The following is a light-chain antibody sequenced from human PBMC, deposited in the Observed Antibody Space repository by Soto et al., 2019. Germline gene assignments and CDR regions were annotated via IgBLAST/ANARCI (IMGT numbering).Light chain of an antibody. Sequence: EIVMTQSPATLSVSPGERATLSCRASQSVSINLAWYQQKPGQAPRLLIYGASTRATGIPARFSGSGSGTEFSLTISSLQSEDFAVYYCQQYNNWPKTFGQGTKLEI. CDR1: QSVSIN. J-gene: IGKJ2*01. CDR3: QQYNNWPKT. CDR2: GAS. V-gene: IGKV3-15*01.